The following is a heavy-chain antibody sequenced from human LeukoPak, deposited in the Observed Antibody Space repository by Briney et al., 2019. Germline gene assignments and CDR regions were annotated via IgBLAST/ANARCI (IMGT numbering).Heavy chain of an antibody. V-gene: IGHV4-34*01. CDR3: ARAPYCSGGSCYFDY. D-gene: IGHD2-15*01. Sequence: SETLPLTCAVYGGSFSGYYWSWIRQPPGKGLEWIGEINHSGSTNYNPSLKSRVTISVDTSKNQFSLKLSSVTAADTAVYYCARAPYCSGGSCYFDYWGQGTLVTVSS. J-gene: IGHJ4*02. CDR2: INHSGST. CDR1: GGSFSGYY.